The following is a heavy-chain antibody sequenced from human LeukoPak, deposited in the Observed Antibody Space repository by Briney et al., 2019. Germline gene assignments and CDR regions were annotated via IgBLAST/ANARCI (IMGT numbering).Heavy chain of an antibody. J-gene: IGHJ3*01. V-gene: IGHV3-53*01. CDR1: GFTVSSNY. D-gene: IGHD2-15*01. Sequence: GGSLRLSCAASGFTVSSNYMSWVRQAPGKGLEWVSVIYSGGSTYYADSVKGRFTISRDNSKNTLYLQMNSLRAEDTAVYYCASQVVVAATVAFDFWGQGTMVTVSS. CDR2: IYSGGST. CDR3: ASQVVVAATVAFDF.